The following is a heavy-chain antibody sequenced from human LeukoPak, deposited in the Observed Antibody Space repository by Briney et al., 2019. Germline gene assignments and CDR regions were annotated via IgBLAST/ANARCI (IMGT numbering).Heavy chain of an antibody. J-gene: IGHJ4*02. D-gene: IGHD1-26*01. Sequence: SETLSLTCTVSGGSIGSYYWSWIRQPPGKGLEWIGTIYYSGSTYYNPSLKSRVTISVDTSKNQFSLKLSSVTAADTAVYYCARQGSGNYLSPVNYWGQGTLVTVSS. V-gene: IGHV4-59*04. CDR1: GGSIGSYY. CDR3: ARQGSGNYLSPVNY. CDR2: IYYSGST.